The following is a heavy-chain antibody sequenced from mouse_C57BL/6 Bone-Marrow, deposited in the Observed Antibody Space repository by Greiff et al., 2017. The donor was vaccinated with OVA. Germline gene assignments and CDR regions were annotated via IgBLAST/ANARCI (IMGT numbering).Heavy chain of an antibody. D-gene: IGHD2-4*01. CDR1: GFNIKDDY. CDR2: IDPENGDT. V-gene: IGHV14-4*01. J-gene: IGHJ4*01. CDR3: TTEGLRRYYYAMDY. Sequence: VQLQQSGAELVRPGASVKLSCTASGFNIKDDYMHWVKQRPEQGLEWIGWIDPENGDTEYASKFQGKATITADTSSNTAYLQLSSLTSEDTAVYYCTTEGLRRYYYAMDYWGQGTSVTVSS.